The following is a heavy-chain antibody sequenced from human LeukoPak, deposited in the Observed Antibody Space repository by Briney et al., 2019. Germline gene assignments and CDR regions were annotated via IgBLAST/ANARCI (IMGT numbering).Heavy chain of an antibody. CDR2: TRNKANSYTT. J-gene: IGHJ5*02. Sequence: GGSLRPSCAASGFTFGDHYMAWVRQAPGKGLGWVGRTRNKANSYTTEYAASVKGRFTISRDDSKNSLYLQMNSLKTEDTAVYYCAKRPYDYAPFRLDWFDPWGQGTLVTVSS. D-gene: IGHD3-16*01. CDR1: GFTFGDHY. V-gene: IGHV3-72*01. CDR3: AKRPYDYAPFRLDWFDP.